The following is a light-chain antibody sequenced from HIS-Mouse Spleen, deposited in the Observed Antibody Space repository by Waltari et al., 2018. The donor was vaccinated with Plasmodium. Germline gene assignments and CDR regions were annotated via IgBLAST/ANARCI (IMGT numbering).Light chain of an antibody. J-gene: IGKJ1*01. CDR3: QQYNNWSPWT. V-gene: IGKV3-15*01. CDR1: QSVSSN. CDR2: GAS. Sequence: EIVMTQSPATLSVSPGERATLSCRASQSVSSNLAWYQQKPGQAPRLLIYGASTRATGIPASSSGSRSGTEFTITISSMQSEDFAVYYCQQYNNWSPWTFGQGTKVEIK.